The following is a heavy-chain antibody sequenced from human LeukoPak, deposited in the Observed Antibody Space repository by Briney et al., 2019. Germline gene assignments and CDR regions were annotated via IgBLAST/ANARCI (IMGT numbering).Heavy chain of an antibody. D-gene: IGHD6-19*01. CDR3: ARMNAASSGWPGEHYYIMDV. Sequence: ASETLSLTCAVYGGSFSGYYWSWIRQPPGKGLEWVGEINHRGVTNYSPPLKSRVTISMDTSKNQFSLKLNSVTAADTAAYYCARMNAASSGWPGEHYYIMDVWGHGTTVIVSS. J-gene: IGHJ6*02. V-gene: IGHV4-34*01. CDR1: GGSFSGYY. CDR2: INHRGVT.